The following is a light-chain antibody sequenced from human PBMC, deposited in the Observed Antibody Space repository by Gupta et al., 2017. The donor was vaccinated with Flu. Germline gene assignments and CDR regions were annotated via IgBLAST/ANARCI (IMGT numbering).Light chain of an antibody. V-gene: IGLV4-69*01. Sequence: QLVLTQSPSASASLGASVKPTCTLSSEHTTYAIAWHQQQPEKGPRFLMKVNSDGSHNKGDGIPDRFSASSSGAERYLTISRLQSEDEADYYCQTWATGIRVFGGGTKLTVL. J-gene: IGLJ3*02. CDR2: VNSDGSH. CDR1: SEHTTYA. CDR3: QTWATGIRV.